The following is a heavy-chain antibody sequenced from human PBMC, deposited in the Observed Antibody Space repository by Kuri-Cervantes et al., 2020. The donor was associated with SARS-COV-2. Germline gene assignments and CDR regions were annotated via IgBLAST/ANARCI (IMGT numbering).Heavy chain of an antibody. CDR2: IYTSGST. Sequence: SETLSLTCAVYGGSFSGYYWSWIRQPAGKGLEWIGRIYTSGSTNYNPSLKSRVTMSVDTSKNQFSLKLSSVTAADTAVYYCAREGSYYDFWSGYSYYYYYYMDVWGKGATVTVSS. CDR3: AREGSYYDFWSGYSYYYYYYMDV. V-gene: IGHV4-4*07. CDR1: GGSFSGYY. J-gene: IGHJ6*03. D-gene: IGHD3-3*01.